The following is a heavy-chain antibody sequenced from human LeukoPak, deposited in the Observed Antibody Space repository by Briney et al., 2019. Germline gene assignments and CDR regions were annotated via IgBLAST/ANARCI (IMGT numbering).Heavy chain of an antibody. CDR3: AKDRVGDDYGDYGGSYYYYYMDV. D-gene: IGHD4-17*01. CDR1: GFTFSSYA. J-gene: IGHJ6*03. V-gene: IGHV3-23*01. CDR2: ISGSGGST. Sequence: PGGSLRLSCAASGFTFSSYAMSWVRQAPGKGLEWVSAISGSGGSTYYADSVKGRFTISRDNSKNTLCLQMNSLRAEDTAVYYCAKDRVGDDYGDYGGSYYYYYMDVWGKGTTVTVSS.